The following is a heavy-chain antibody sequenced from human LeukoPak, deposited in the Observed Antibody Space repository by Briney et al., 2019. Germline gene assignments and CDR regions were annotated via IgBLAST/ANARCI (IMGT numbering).Heavy chain of an antibody. D-gene: IGHD2-2*01. Sequence: ASVKVSCKASGYTFTSYYMHWVRQAPGQGLEWMGIINPSGGCTSYAQKFQGRVTMTRDMSTSTVYMELSSLRSEDTAVYYCAREGGYCSSTSCPGPPFDPWGQGTLVTVSS. CDR1: GYTFTSYY. V-gene: IGHV1-46*01. J-gene: IGHJ5*02. CDR2: INPSGGCT. CDR3: AREGGYCSSTSCPGPPFDP.